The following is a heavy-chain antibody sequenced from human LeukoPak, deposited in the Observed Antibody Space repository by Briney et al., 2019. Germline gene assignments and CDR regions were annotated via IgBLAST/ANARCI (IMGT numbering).Heavy chain of an antibody. V-gene: IGHV3-23*01. CDR2: ISGSGGST. CDR1: GFTFSSYA. CDR3: AKSYSSSWVETSHFDY. D-gene: IGHD6-13*01. Sequence: PGGSLRLSCAASGFTFSSYAMSWVRQAPGKGLEWVSAISGSGGSTYYADSVKGRFTISRDNSKNTLYLQMNSLRAEDTAVYYCAKSYSSSWVETSHFDYWGQGTLVTVSS. J-gene: IGHJ4*02.